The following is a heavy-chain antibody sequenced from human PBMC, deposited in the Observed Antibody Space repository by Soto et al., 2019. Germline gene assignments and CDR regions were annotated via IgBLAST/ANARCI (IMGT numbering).Heavy chain of an antibody. CDR1: GYTFTSYG. D-gene: IGHD3-9*01. CDR3: ARGDDILTGSDFDY. J-gene: IGHJ4*02. V-gene: IGHV1-18*01. Sequence: GASVKVSCKASGYTFTSYGISWVRQAPGQGLEWMGWISAYNGNTNYARKLQGRVTMTTDTSTSTAYMEMRSLRSDDTAVYYCARGDDILTGSDFDYWGQGTLVTVSS. CDR2: ISAYNGNT.